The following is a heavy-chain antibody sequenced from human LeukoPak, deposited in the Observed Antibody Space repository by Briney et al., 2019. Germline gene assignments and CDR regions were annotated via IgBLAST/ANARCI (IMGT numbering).Heavy chain of an antibody. CDR3: ARDPNGDYIGAFDF. Sequence: GFLRLFCAASGFTLKKYSKMVVRQGPGEGVGVVSAITGGGRTYYADSVKGRFTISRDNSKNTLYLQMNSLRAEDTALYFCARDPNGDYIGAFDFLGQGTVVTVSS. CDR1: GFTLKKYS. V-gene: IGHV3-23*01. CDR2: ITGGGRT. D-gene: IGHD4-17*01. J-gene: IGHJ3*01.